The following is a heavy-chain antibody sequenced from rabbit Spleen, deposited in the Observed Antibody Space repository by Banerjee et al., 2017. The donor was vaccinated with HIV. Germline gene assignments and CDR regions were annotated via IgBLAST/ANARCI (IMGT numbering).Heavy chain of an antibody. CDR1: GVSFSVSSY. V-gene: IGHV1S45*01. J-gene: IGHJ6*01. CDR3: ARDTSSSFSSYGMDL. CDR2: IEAGTSGFT. Sequence: QEQLVESGGGLVQPGGSLKLSCTASGVSFSVSSYMCWVRQAPGKGLEWIACIEAGTSGFTYFANWAKGRFTISMTSSTTVTLQMTSLTAADTATYFCARDTSSSFSSYGMDLWGQGTLVTVS. D-gene: IGHD1-1*01.